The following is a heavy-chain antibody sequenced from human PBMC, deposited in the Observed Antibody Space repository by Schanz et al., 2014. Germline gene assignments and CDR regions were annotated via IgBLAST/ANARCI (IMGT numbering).Heavy chain of an antibody. CDR2: INTGVYT. CDR3: ARGLIAAAGGAYDY. V-gene: IGHV3-23*01. D-gene: IGHD6-13*01. J-gene: IGHJ4*02. CDR1: GFTFGDYA. Sequence: EVQLLESGGGLVQPGGSLRLSCAASGFTFGDYAMTWVRQAPGKGLEWVSAINTGVYTYYADSVRGRFTMSRDNSKNTLYLQMNSLRAGDAAVYYCARGLIAAAGGAYDYWGQGTLDAVSA.